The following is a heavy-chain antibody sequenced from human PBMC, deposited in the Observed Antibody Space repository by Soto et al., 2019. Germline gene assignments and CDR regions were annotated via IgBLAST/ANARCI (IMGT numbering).Heavy chain of an antibody. CDR2: TDYSGNT. Sequence: QVQLQESGPGLVRPSETLSLTCTVSSDSISSYYWIWIRQSPGKGLEWIGYTDYSGNTNYNPSLKRRVTISGDTSKNQFSVRLSSVTAADTAVYYCARAVGDPLYYLDYWGQGTLVTVSS. CDR1: SDSISSYY. CDR3: ARAVGDPLYYLDY. D-gene: IGHD6-19*01. V-gene: IGHV4-59*08. J-gene: IGHJ4*02.